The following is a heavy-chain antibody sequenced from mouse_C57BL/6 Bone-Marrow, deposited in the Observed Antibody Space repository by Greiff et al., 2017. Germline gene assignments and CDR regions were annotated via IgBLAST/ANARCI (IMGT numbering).Heavy chain of an antibody. J-gene: IGHJ4*01. CDR2: IYPGDGDT. V-gene: IGHV1-80*01. Sequence: QVQLQQSGAELVKPGASVKISCKASGYAFSSYWLNWVKQRPGKGLEWIGQIYPGDGDTNYNGKFKGKATLTAHKSSSTAYMQLSSLTSEDSAFYFFASRRVIYYDYFYYAMDYWGQGTSVTVSS. CDR1: GYAFSSYW. CDR3: ASRRVIYYDYFYYAMDY. D-gene: IGHD2-4*01.